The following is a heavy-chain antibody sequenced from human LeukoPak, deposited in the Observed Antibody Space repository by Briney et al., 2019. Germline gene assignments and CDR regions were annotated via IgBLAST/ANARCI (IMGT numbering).Heavy chain of an antibody. CDR2: ISSSGTTI. CDR1: GFTFSSYA. J-gene: IGHJ4*02. Sequence: GGSLRLSCAASGFTFSSYAMSWVRQAPGKGLEWVSYISSSGTTIYYADSVKGRFTISRDNAKNSLYLQMNSLRAEDTAVYYCARGVYCSSTSCYETGGFDYWGQGTLVTVSS. D-gene: IGHD2-2*01. V-gene: IGHV3-48*04. CDR3: ARGVYCSSTSCYETGGFDY.